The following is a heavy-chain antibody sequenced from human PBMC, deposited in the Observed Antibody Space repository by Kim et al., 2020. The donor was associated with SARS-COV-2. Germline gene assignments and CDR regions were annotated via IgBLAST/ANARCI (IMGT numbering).Heavy chain of an antibody. CDR3: ARGRVVVVPAAMGDY. D-gene: IGHD2-2*01. V-gene: IGHV3-7*04. J-gene: IGHJ4*02. Sequence: SVKGRSPIARDNAKNSLYLQMNSLRAEDTAVYYCARGRVVVVPAAMGDYWGQGTLVTVSS.